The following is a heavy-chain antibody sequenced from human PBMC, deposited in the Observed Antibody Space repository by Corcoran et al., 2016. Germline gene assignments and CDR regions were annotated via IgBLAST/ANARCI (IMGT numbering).Heavy chain of an antibody. CDR3: ASQYYYDSSGAEDAFDI. Sequence: QVQLVQSGAEVKKPGSSVKVSCKASGGTFSSYAISWVRQAPGQGLEWMGGIIPIFGTANYAQKFQGRVTITADESTSTAYMELSSLRSEDTAVYYCASQYYYDSSGAEDAFDIWGQGTMVTVSS. V-gene: IGHV1-69*01. D-gene: IGHD3-22*01. CDR2: IIPIFGTA. CDR1: GGTFSSYA. J-gene: IGHJ3*02.